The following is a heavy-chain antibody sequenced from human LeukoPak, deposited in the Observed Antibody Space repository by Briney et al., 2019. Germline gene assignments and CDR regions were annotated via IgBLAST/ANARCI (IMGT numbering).Heavy chain of an antibody. V-gene: IGHV3-33*01. D-gene: IGHD3-22*01. J-gene: IGHJ3*02. CDR2: IWYDGSNK. CDR1: GFTFSSYG. Sequence: GRSLRLSCAASGFTFSSYGMHWVRQAPGKGLEWVAVIWYDGSNKYYADSVKGRFTISRDNSKDTLYLQMNSLRAEDTAVYYCASLPVSYYYDSSGYYPIWGQGTMVTVSS. CDR3: ASLPVSYYYDSSGYYPI.